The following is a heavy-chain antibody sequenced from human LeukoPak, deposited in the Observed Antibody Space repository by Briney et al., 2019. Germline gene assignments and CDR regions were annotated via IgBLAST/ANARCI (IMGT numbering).Heavy chain of an antibody. J-gene: IGHJ4*02. D-gene: IGHD3-22*01. V-gene: IGHV3-23*01. Sequence: GGSLRLSCAASGFTFSSYAMSWVRQAPGKGLGWVSAISGSGGSTYYPDSVKGRFTISRDNSKNTLYLQMNSLRAEDTAVYYCAKQQPYDSSGYSPSWGQGTLVTVSS. CDR2: ISGSGGST. CDR3: AKQQPYDSSGYSPS. CDR1: GFTFSSYA.